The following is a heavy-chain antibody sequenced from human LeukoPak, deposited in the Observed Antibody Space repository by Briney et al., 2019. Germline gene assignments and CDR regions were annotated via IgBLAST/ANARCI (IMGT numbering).Heavy chain of an antibody. CDR1: GGSISSGGYS. V-gene: IGHV4-31*03. Sequence: SATLSLTCTVSGGSISSGGYSWSWIRQHPGKGLEWIGYIYYSGSTYYNPSLKSRVTISVDTSKNQFSLKLSSVTAADTAVYYCARAYDFWSGYYTGSFDIWGQGTMVTVSS. J-gene: IGHJ3*02. CDR2: IYYSGST. CDR3: ARAYDFWSGYYTGSFDI. D-gene: IGHD3-3*01.